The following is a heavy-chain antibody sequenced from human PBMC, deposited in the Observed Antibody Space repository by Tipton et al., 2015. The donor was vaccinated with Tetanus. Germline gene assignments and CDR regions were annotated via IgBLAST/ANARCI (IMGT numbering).Heavy chain of an antibody. J-gene: IGHJ5*02. Sequence: QSGAEVKKPGSSVKVSCKASGGTFSSYAISWVRQAPGQGLEWMGIINPSGGSTSYAQKFQGRVTMTRDTSTSTVYMELSSLRSEDTAVYYCARDYYYYDSSGYRAWFDPWGQGTLVTVSS. V-gene: IGHV1-46*03. CDR3: ARDYYYYDSSGYRAWFDP. CDR2: INPSGGST. CDR1: GGTFSSYA. D-gene: IGHD3-22*01.